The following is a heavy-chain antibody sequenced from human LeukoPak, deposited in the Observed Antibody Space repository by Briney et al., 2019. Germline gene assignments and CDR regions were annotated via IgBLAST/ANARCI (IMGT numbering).Heavy chain of an antibody. Sequence: GSSVKVSCKASGSTFSSYAISWVRQAPGQGLEWMGGIIPIFGTANYAQKFQGRVTITADESTSTAYMELSSLRSEDTAVYYCARVGGYSSSPYWYYYYYGMDVWGQGTTVTVSS. CDR1: GSTFSSYA. D-gene: IGHD6-6*01. J-gene: IGHJ6*02. CDR3: ARVGGYSSSPYWYYYYYGMDV. V-gene: IGHV1-69*01. CDR2: IIPIFGTA.